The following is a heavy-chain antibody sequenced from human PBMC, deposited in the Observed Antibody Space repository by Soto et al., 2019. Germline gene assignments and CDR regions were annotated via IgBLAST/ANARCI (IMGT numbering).Heavy chain of an antibody. V-gene: IGHV4-59*01. CDR2: IFYTGST. CDR1: GGSINGYY. Sequence: SETLSLTCTVSGGSINGYYWSWIRQPPGKGLEWIGYIFYTGSTNYNPSLKSRVTMSVDTSKKQFSLKLSSVTAADTAVYYCAREGCRGGSCYSSYYYYMDVWGKGTTVTVSS. CDR3: AREGCRGGSCYSSYYYYMDV. D-gene: IGHD2-15*01. J-gene: IGHJ6*03.